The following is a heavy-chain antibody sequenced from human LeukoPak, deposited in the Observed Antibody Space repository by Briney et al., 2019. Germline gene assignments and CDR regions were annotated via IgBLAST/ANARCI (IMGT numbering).Heavy chain of an antibody. CDR3: AKAAYGDYFDY. CDR1: GFTFSSYG. V-gene: IGHV3-30*18. D-gene: IGHD4-17*01. CDR2: ISYDGSNK. Sequence: GRSLRLSCAASGFTFSSYGMHWVRQAPGKGLEWVAVISYDGSNKYYADSVKGRFTISRDNSKNTLYLQTNSLRAEDTAVYYCAKAAYGDYFDYWGQGTLVTVSS. J-gene: IGHJ4*02.